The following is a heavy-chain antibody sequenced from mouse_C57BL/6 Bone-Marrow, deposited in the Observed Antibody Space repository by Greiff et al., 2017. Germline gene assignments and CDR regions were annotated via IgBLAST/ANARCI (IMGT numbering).Heavy chain of an antibody. J-gene: IGHJ4*01. V-gene: IGHV1-61*01. CDR2: IYPSDSET. CDR1: GYTFTSYW. Sequence: VQLQQPGAELVRPGSSVKLSCKASGYTFTSYWMDWVKQRPGQGLEWIGNIYPSDSETHYNQKFKDKATLTVDKSSSTAYMQLSSLTSEDSAFYYCARHGYYRWYAMDYWGQGTSVTVSS. D-gene: IGHD2-3*01. CDR3: ARHGYYRWYAMDY.